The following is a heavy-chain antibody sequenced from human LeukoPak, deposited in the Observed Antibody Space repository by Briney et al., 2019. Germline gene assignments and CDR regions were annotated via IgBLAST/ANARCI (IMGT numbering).Heavy chain of an antibody. V-gene: IGHV4-59*01. D-gene: IGHD1-14*01. Sequence: PSETLSLTCTVSGGSITSYYWSWIRQPPGKGLEWIGYIYDRGSTNYNPSLKSRVTISVDMSKNQFSLNLSSVTAADTAVYYCARSNRGGLPDYWGQGTLVTVSS. J-gene: IGHJ4*02. CDR2: IYDRGST. CDR1: GGSITSYY. CDR3: ARSNRGGLPDY.